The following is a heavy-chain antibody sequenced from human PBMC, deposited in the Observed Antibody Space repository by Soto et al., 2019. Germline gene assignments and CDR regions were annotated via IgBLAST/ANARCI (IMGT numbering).Heavy chain of an antibody. Sequence: PGESLKISCKGSGYIFTSYWIALVRQIPGKGLEWMGIIYPGDSDTRYSPSFQGQVTISADKSISTAYLQWSSLKASDTAMYYCARQDIGYYYDSSGLAFDIWGQGTMVTVSS. J-gene: IGHJ3*02. V-gene: IGHV5-51*01. CDR2: IYPGDSDT. CDR1: GYIFTSYW. D-gene: IGHD3-22*01. CDR3: ARQDIGYYYDSSGLAFDI.